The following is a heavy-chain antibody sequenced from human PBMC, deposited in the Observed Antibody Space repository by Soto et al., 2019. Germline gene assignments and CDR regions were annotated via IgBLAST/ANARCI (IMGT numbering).Heavy chain of an antibody. Sequence: ASVKVSCKASGYTFTSYDINWVRQATGQGLEWMGWMNPNSGNTGYAQKFQGRVTMTRNTSISTAYMELSSLRSEDTAVYYCARIAYYDFVSGYYAPYYYYGMDVWGQGTTVTVSS. CDR1: GYTFTSYD. CDR2: MNPNSGNT. CDR3: ARIAYYDFVSGYYAPYYYYGMDV. V-gene: IGHV1-8*01. J-gene: IGHJ6*02. D-gene: IGHD3-3*01.